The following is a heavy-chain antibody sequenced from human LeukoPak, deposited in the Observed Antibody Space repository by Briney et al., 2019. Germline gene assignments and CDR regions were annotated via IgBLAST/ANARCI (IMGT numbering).Heavy chain of an antibody. CDR2: ISYDGSNK. J-gene: IGHJ6*02. Sequence: GRSLRLSCAASGFTFSSYAMHWVRQAPGKGLEWVAVISYDGSNKYYADSVKGRFTISRDNAKNSLFLQMNSLRDEDTAVYYCARDLGDYHGMDVWGQGTTVTVSS. CDR3: ARDLGDYHGMDV. D-gene: IGHD3-16*01. V-gene: IGHV3-30-3*01. CDR1: GFTFSSYA.